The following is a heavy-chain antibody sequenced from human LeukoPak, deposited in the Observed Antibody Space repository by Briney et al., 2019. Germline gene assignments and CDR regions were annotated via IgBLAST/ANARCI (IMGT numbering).Heavy chain of an antibody. D-gene: IGHD6-13*01. J-gene: IGHJ4*02. CDR2: IRYDGSNK. CDR1: GFTFSSYG. CDR3: AKEVAAAAGPVPVWYFDY. Sequence: GGSLRLSCAASGFTFSSYGMHWVRQAPGKGLEWVAFIRYDGSNKYYADSVKGRFTISRDNSKNTLYLQMNSLRAEDTAVYYCAKEVAAAAGPVPVWYFDYWGQGTLVTVSS. V-gene: IGHV3-30*02.